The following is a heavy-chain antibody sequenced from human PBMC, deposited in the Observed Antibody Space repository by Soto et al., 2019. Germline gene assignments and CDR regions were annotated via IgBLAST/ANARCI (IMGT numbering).Heavy chain of an antibody. CDR3: ARNRGYDFWSGASD. D-gene: IGHD3-3*01. J-gene: IGHJ4*02. CDR1: GDMFRSYT. CDR2: IIPIFGTA. Sequence: QVQLVQSGAEVKKPGSSVKVSCKASGDMFRSYTISWVRQAPGEGLEWMGGIIPIFGTANYAQKFQGRVTITADESTNTAYMELSSLRSEDTDIYYCARNRGYDFWSGASDWGQGTLVTVSS. V-gene: IGHV1-69*01.